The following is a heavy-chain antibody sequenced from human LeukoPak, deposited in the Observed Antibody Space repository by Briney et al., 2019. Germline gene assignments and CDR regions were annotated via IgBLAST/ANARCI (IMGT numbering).Heavy chain of an antibody. J-gene: IGHJ4*02. D-gene: IGHD6-13*01. V-gene: IGHV1-18*01. CDR3: ARATVWEQQLVPGEFDY. CDR1: GYTFTSYG. CDR2: ISAYNGNT. Sequence: ASVKVSCKASGYTFTSYGISWVRQAPGQGLEWMGWISAYNGNTNYAQKLQGRVTMTTDTSTSTAYMELRSLRSDDTAVYYCARATVWEQQLVPGEFDYWGQGTLVTVSS.